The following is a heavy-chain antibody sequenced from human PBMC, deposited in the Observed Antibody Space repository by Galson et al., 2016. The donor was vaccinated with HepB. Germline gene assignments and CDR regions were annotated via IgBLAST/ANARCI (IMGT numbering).Heavy chain of an antibody. CDR3: VRDGFRELSGGTAFDY. CDR1: GFTFGSYG. CDR2: IGDDGAT. D-gene: IGHD1-26*01. V-gene: IGHV3-23*01. J-gene: IGHJ4*02. Sequence: SLRLSCAASGFTFGSYGMNWFRQAPGKGLEWVSGIGDDGATYYANHVRGRFAISRDNSKKTLYLQMNSLRAEDTAVYHCVRDGFRELSGGTAFDYWGQGTLVTVSS.